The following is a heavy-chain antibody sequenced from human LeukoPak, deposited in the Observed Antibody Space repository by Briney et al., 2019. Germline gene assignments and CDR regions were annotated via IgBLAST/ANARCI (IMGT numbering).Heavy chain of an antibody. V-gene: IGHV4-39*01. D-gene: IGHD3-9*01. Sequence: SETLSLTCTVSGGSISSSSYYWGWIRQPPGKGLEWIGSIYYSGSTYYNPSLKSRVTISVDTSKNQFSLKLSSVTAADTAVYYCARYGNFDWIDYWGQGTLVTVSS. CDR1: GGSISSSSYY. J-gene: IGHJ4*02. CDR2: IYYSGST. CDR3: ARYGNFDWIDY.